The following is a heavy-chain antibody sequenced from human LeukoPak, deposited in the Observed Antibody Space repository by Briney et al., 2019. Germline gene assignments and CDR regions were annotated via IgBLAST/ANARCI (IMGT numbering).Heavy chain of an antibody. J-gene: IGHJ5*02. CDR2: IYYSGST. Sequence: SETLSLTCTVSGGSIGSHYWSWIRQPPGKGLEWIGYIYYSGSTNYNPSLKSRVTISVDTSKNQFSLKLSSVTAADTAVYYCARRIAARPDGWFDPWGQGTLVTVSS. D-gene: IGHD6-6*01. V-gene: IGHV4-59*11. CDR1: GGSIGSHY. CDR3: ARRIAARPDGWFDP.